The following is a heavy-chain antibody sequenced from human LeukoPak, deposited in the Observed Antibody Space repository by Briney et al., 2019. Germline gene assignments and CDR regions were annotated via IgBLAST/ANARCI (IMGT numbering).Heavy chain of an antibody. V-gene: IGHV1-69*04. CDR3: ARDRADSSETNDY. CDR1: VGTFTSYA. D-gene: IGHD3-22*01. Sequence: GASVNVSFKASVGTFTSYAISWVRQAPGQGLEWMGRIIPILGIANYAQKFQGRVTITADKSTSTAYMELSSLRSEDTAVYYCARDRADSSETNDYWGQGTLVTVSS. J-gene: IGHJ4*02. CDR2: IIPILGIA.